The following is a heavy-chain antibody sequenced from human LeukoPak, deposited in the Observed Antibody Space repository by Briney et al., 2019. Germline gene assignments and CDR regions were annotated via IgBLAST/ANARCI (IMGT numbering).Heavy chain of an antibody. CDR3: ARYYDSSGPGY. V-gene: IGHV3-30-3*01. D-gene: IGHD3-22*01. J-gene: IGHJ4*02. Sequence: GRSLRLSCAASGFTFSSYAMHWVRQAPGKGLEWVAVISYDGSNKYYADSVKGRFTISRDNAKNSLYLQMNSLRAEDTAVYYCARYYDSSGPGYWGQGTLVTVSS. CDR2: ISYDGSNK. CDR1: GFTFSSYA.